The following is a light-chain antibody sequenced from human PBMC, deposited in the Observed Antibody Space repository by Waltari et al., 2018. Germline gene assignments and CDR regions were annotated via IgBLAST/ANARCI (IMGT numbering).Light chain of an antibody. J-gene: IGKJ5*01. Sequence: DIQMNQSPSTLSASVGDSVTITCRASQSVGSWLAWYHHKPGKAPKLLIYETSSLESGVPSRFSGSGSGTEFSLTINSLQPDDFATYYCQQYNSYSSTTFGQGTRLEIK. CDR1: QSVGSW. CDR3: QQYNSYSSTT. CDR2: ETS. V-gene: IGKV1-5*03.